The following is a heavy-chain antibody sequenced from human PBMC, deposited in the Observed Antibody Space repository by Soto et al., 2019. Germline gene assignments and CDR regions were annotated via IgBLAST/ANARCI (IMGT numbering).Heavy chain of an antibody. Sequence: QVQLVQSGAEVKKPGSSMKVSCKASGGTFSSYTISWVRQAPGQGLEWMGRIIPILGIANYAQKFQGRVTITADKSTSTAYMELSSLRSEDTAVYYCAKGVLRYFDPPNYGMDVWGQGTTVTVSS. CDR3: AKGVLRYFDPPNYGMDV. J-gene: IGHJ6*02. D-gene: IGHD3-9*01. CDR2: IIPILGIA. V-gene: IGHV1-69*02. CDR1: GGTFSSYT.